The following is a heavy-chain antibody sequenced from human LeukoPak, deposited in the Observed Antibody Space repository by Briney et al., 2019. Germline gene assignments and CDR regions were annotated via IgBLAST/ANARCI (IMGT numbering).Heavy chain of an antibody. V-gene: IGHV3-7*01. CDR1: GFTFSSSW. D-gene: IGHD5-24*01. CDR2: IKADGTGK. Sequence: PPGGSLRLSCVASGFTFSSSWMTWVRQAPGMGLERVANIKADGTGKYHVDSVRGRFSISRDNAKNSLYLELNSLRAEDTGVYFCARDRGWQQFDYWGQGTLVTVSS. CDR3: ARDRGWQQFDY. J-gene: IGHJ4*01.